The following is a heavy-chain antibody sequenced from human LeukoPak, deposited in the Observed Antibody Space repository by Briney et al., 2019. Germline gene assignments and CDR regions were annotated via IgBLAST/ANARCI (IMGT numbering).Heavy chain of an antibody. CDR2: ISSSGSTI. Sequence: GGSLRLSCAASGFTFSSYWMNWVRQAPGKGLEWISYISSSGSTIYYADSVKGRFTISRDNAKNSLYLQMNSLRAEDTAVYYCASSRGSWPDYFDYWGQGTLVTVSS. D-gene: IGHD6-13*01. J-gene: IGHJ4*02. CDR3: ASSRGSWPDYFDY. CDR1: GFTFSSYW. V-gene: IGHV3-48*04.